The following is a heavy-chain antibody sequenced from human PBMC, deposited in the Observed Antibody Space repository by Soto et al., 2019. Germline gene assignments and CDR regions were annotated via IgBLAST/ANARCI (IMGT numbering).Heavy chain of an antibody. CDR1: GGSISSGDYY. J-gene: IGHJ5*02. Sequence: PSETLSLTCTVSGGSISSGDYYWSWIRQPPGKGLEWVAYIFYSGSTYYNPSLKSRVTISVDTSKNQFSLKLSSVTAADTAVYYCAGGRLGYCSSSSCYWFDPWGQGTRVT. V-gene: IGHV4-30-4*01. CDR3: AGGRLGYCSSSSCYWFDP. CDR2: IFYSGST. D-gene: IGHD2-2*01.